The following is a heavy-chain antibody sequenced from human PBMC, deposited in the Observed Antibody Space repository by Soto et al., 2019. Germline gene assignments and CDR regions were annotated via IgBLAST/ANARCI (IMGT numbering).Heavy chain of an antibody. J-gene: IGHJ4*02. Sequence: GGSLRLSCAASGFTFSNAWMSWVRQAPGKGLEWVGRIKSKTDGGTTDYAAPVKGRFTISRHDSKNTLYLQMNSLKTEDTAVYYCTTEPYSTTYNYWGQGTLVTVSS. CDR1: GFTFSNAW. CDR3: TTEPYSTTYNY. CDR2: IKSKTDGGTT. D-gene: IGHD6-13*01. V-gene: IGHV3-15*01.